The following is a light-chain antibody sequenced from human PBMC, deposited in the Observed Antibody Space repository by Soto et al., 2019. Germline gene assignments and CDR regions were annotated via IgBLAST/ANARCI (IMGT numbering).Light chain of an antibody. CDR2: EVS. CDR1: STGFGGYNY. J-gene: IGLJ1*01. CDR3: GSYTSTDTPFV. Sequence: QSVLAQPSSVSGSPGQWITISCTGTSTGFGGYNYVSWYQHHPGKGPKLIIYEVSNRPSGVSDRFSGSKSGNKASLIISNLEAEDESDYYCGSYTSTDTPFVFGTGTKVTVL. V-gene: IGLV2-14*01.